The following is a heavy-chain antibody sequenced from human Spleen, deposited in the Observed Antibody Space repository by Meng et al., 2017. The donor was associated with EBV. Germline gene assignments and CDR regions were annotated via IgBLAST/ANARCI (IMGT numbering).Heavy chain of an antibody. Sequence: QVPPQQWGAGLLKPSETLSLTCAVSGGSFRGYYWTWVRQPPGKGLEWIGDINQSGATNYSPSLRSRVTISGDSSKNHFSLKVASVTAADTAIYYCARGALGRYYDYWGQGTLVTVSS. CDR1: GGSFRGYY. D-gene: IGHD1-26*01. J-gene: IGHJ4*02. CDR2: INQSGAT. V-gene: IGHV4-34*01. CDR3: ARGALGRYYDY.